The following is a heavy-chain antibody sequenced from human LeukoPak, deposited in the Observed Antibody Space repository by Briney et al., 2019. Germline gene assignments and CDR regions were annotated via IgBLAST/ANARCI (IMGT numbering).Heavy chain of an antibody. V-gene: IGHV3-9*03. CDR3: AKDAGDYDYFDY. CDR2: ISWNSGSI. CDR1: GFTFDDYA. D-gene: IGHD4-17*01. J-gene: IGHJ4*02. Sequence: GRSLRLSCAASGFTFDDYAMHWVRQAPGKGLEWVSGISWNSGSIGYADSVKGRFTISRDNAKNPLYLQMNSLRAEDMALYYCAKDAGDYDYFDYWGQGTLVTVSS.